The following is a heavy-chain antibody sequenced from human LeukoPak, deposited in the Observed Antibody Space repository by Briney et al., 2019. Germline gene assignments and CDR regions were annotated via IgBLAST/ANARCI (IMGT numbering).Heavy chain of an antibody. V-gene: IGHV4-34*01. CDR3: ARGRQQLARGLGP. Sequence: TSETLSLTCAVYGGSFSGYYWSWIRQPPGKGLEWIGEINHSGSTNYNPSLKSRVTISVDTSKNQFSLKLSSVTAADTAVYYCARGRQQLARGLGPWGQGTLVTVSS. CDR2: INHSGST. J-gene: IGHJ5*02. D-gene: IGHD6-13*01. CDR1: GGSFSGYY.